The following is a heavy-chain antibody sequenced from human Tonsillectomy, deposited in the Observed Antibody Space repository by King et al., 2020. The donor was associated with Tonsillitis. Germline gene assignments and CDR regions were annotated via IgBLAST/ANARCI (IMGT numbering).Heavy chain of an antibody. J-gene: IGHJ4*02. Sequence: VQLQQWGAGLLEPSETLSLTCAVYGGSFIDYYWTWIRQSPGKGLEWIGEIDYGGSTKYNPTLKSRVTISVDTSKNQFSLRLTSVTAADTAIYYCARGHPRARCGCLDWGQGTLVTVSS. V-gene: IGHV4-34*01. CDR3: ARGHPRARCGCLD. CDR2: IDYGGST. D-gene: IGHD2-21*01. CDR1: GGSFIDYY.